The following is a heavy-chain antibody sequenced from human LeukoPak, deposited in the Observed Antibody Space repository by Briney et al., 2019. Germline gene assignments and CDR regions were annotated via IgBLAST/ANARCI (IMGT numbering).Heavy chain of an antibody. CDR1: GFTFRDSA. V-gene: IGHV3-23*01. CDR3: VRDIELST. D-gene: IGHD3-16*02. CDR2: ISFSGGNT. J-gene: IGHJ3*01. Sequence: GGSLRLSCAASGFTFRDSAMSWVRQAPGKGLEWVSLISFSGGNTYYTDSVKGRFTISRDNSKGTMYLQMNSLRAEDTAIYYCVRDIELSTWGLGTMVTVSS.